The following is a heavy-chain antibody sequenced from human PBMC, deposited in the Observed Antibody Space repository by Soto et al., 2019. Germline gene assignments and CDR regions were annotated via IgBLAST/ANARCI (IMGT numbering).Heavy chain of an antibody. D-gene: IGHD3-16*01. Sequence: EVQLLESGGGLVQPGGSLRLSCAASGFTFSSYAMSWVRQAPGKGLEWVSGISSSGRNTYYADSVKGRFTISRDNSKNTVYLQKDSLRGGDNALYYWEKGGEAGGGGYFDYWGQGTLVTVSS. CDR3: EKGGEAGGGGYFDY. CDR1: GFTFSSYA. V-gene: IGHV3-23*01. J-gene: IGHJ4*02. CDR2: ISSSGRNT.